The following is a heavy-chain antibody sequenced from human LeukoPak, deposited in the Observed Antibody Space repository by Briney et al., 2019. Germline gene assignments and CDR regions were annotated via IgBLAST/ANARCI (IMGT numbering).Heavy chain of an antibody. V-gene: IGHV3-30*04. J-gene: IGHJ4*02. CDR2: IRNDGSVK. CDR1: GFRFSGYA. CDR3: ARGSGSGSFLIDS. Sequence: GGSLRLSCAASGFRFSGYAMHWARQAPGKGLGWVAIIRNDGSVKYYVDSAKGRFTISRDNSENTPYLQMDSLRTEDTAVYFCARGSGSGSFLIDSWGQGTLVTVSS. D-gene: IGHD3-10*01.